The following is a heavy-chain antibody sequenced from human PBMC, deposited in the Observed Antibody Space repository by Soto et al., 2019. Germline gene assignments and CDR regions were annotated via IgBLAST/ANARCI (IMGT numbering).Heavy chain of an antibody. V-gene: IGHV3-30*18. CDR2: ISYDGSNK. Sequence: QVQLVESGGGVVQPGRSLRLSCAASGFTFSSYGMHWVRQAPGKGLEWVAVISYDGSNKYYADSVKGRFTISRDNSKNTLYLQMNSLRAEDTAVYYCAKTGSGVGDTLGRYYGMDVWGLGATVTVSS. D-gene: IGHD3-10*01. J-gene: IGHJ6*02. CDR1: GFTFSSYG. CDR3: AKTGSGVGDTLGRYYGMDV.